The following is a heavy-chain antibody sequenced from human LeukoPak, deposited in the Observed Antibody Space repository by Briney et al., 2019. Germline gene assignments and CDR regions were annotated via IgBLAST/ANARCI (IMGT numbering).Heavy chain of an antibody. J-gene: IGHJ3*02. CDR3: ARGDYYDSSGYYGRGAFDI. V-gene: IGHV3-53*01. D-gene: IGHD3-22*01. CDR1: GFTVSSNY. Sequence: GGSLRLSCAASGFTVSSNYMSWVRQAPGKGLEWVSVIYSGGSTYYADSVKGRFTISRDNSKNTLYLQMNSLRAEDTAVYYCARGDYYDSSGYYGRGAFDIWGQGTMVTVSS. CDR2: IYSGGST.